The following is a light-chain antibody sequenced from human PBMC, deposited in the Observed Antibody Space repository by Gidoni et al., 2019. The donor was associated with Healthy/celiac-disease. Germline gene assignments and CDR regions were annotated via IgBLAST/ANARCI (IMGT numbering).Light chain of an antibody. CDR2: DVS. Sequence: QSALTQPASVSGSPGQSLTISCTGTSSDVGGYNYVSWYQQHPGKAPKLMIYDVSNRPSGVSNRFSGSKSGNTASLTISGLQAEDEADYYCSSYTSSSRWVFGGGTKLTVL. CDR3: SSYTSSSRWV. J-gene: IGLJ2*01. V-gene: IGLV2-14*01. CDR1: SSDVGGYNY.